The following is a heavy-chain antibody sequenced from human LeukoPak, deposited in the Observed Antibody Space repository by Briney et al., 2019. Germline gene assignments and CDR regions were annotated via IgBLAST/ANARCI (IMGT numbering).Heavy chain of an antibody. Sequence: PGGSLRLSCAASGFTFSSYSMNWVRQAPGKGLEWVSSISWNSDNIAYADSVKGRFTISRDNAKHSLYLQMNGLRADDTALYYCAKRSGQTWGYFDYWGQGTLVTVSS. CDR1: GFTFSSYS. CDR2: ISWNSDNI. D-gene: IGHD6-19*01. J-gene: IGHJ4*02. CDR3: AKRSGQTWGYFDY. V-gene: IGHV3-9*01.